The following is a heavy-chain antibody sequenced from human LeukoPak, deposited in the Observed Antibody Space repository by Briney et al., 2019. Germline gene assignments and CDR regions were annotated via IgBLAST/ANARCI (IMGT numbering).Heavy chain of an antibody. Sequence: ASVKVSCKASGYTFTSYGISWVRQAPGQGLEWMGWISAYNGNTNYAQKLQGRVTMTTDTSTSTAYMGLRSLRSDDTAVYYCARAPRVVIIYYYYGMDVWGQGTTVTVSS. V-gene: IGHV1-18*01. J-gene: IGHJ6*02. CDR1: GYTFTSYG. CDR3: ARAPRVVIIYYYYGMDV. CDR2: ISAYNGNT. D-gene: IGHD3-3*01.